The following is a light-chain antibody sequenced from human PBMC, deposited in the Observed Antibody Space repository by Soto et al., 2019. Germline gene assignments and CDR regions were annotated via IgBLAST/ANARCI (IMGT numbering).Light chain of an antibody. CDR1: QDISNY. V-gene: IGKV1-33*01. CDR2: DAS. CDR3: QQYDNLRLT. Sequence: DIQMTQSPSSLSASVGDRVTITCQASQDISNYLNWYQQKPGKAPKLLIYDASNLETGVPSRFSGSGSGTDVTFTISSLQAEDIATYYCQQYDNLRLTFGGGTKVKIK. J-gene: IGKJ4*01.